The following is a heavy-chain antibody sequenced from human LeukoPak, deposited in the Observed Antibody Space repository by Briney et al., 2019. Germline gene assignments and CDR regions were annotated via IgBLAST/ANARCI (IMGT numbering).Heavy chain of an antibody. CDR1: GYTFTSYA. CDR2: INAGNGNT. Sequence: APVKVSCKAPGYTFTSYAMHWVRQAPGQRLGWMGWINAGNGNTKYSQKFQGRVTITRDTSASTAYMELSSLRSEDTAVYYCARAQTYYDFWSGYYTWGQGTLVTVSS. J-gene: IGHJ4*02. V-gene: IGHV1-3*01. D-gene: IGHD3-3*01. CDR3: ARAQTYYDFWSGYYT.